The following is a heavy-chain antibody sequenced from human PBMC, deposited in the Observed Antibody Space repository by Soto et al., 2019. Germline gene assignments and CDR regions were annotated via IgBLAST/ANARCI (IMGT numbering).Heavy chain of an antibody. Sequence: PSETLSLTCTVSGGSISSGGYYWNWIRQHPGKGLEWIGYIYYSGTTYYNPSLKSRVTISVDTSKNQFSLKLSSVTAADTAVYYCARSPGGYCSGGSCYYFDYWGQGTLVTVSS. J-gene: IGHJ4*02. D-gene: IGHD2-15*01. CDR1: GGSISSGGYY. CDR2: IYYSGTT. V-gene: IGHV4-31*03. CDR3: ARSPGGYCSGGSCYYFDY.